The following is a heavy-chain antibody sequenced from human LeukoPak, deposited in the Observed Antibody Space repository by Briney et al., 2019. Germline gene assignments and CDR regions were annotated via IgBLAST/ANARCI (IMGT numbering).Heavy chain of an antibody. J-gene: IGHJ4*02. Sequence: GGSLRLSCAASGFXFTNYAMTWVRQVPGKGLEWVSHISGSGGSSYHVDSVKGRFTISRDNSKNTLYLQMNSLRADDTALYYCAKDFTMGIVDYWGQGTLVTVSS. CDR2: ISGSGGSS. D-gene: IGHD3-3*01. CDR1: GFXFTNYA. V-gene: IGHV3-23*01. CDR3: AKDFTMGIVDY.